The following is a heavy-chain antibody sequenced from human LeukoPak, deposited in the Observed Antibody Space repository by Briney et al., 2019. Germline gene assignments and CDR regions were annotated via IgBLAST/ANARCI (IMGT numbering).Heavy chain of an antibody. Sequence: ASVKVSCKVSGYTLTELTMHWVRQAPGKGLEWMGGFNPEDAETIYAQKFQGRLTMTEDTSTDTAYMELSSLRSEDTAVYYCATIAVAGKTFDYWGQGTLVTVS. J-gene: IGHJ4*02. CDR2: FNPEDAET. V-gene: IGHV1-24*01. CDR1: GYTLTELT. CDR3: ATIAVAGKTFDY. D-gene: IGHD6-19*01.